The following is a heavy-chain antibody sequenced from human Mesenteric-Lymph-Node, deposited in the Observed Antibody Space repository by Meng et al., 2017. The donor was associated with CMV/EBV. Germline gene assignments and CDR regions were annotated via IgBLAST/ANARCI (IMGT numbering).Heavy chain of an antibody. CDR2: INPSGGST. J-gene: IGHJ4*02. Sequence: SGYTFTRFYMHWVRQAPGQGPEWMGIINPSGGSTSYAQKFQGRVTMTRDTSTSTVYMELSSLRSEDTAVYYCARDYCSSTSCVFDYWGQGTLVTVSS. V-gene: IGHV1-46*01. D-gene: IGHD2-2*01. CDR1: GYTFTRFY. CDR3: ARDYCSSTSCVFDY.